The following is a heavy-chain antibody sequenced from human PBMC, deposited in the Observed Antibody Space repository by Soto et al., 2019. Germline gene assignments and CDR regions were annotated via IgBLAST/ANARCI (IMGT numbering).Heavy chain of an antibody. J-gene: IGHJ6*02. V-gene: IGHV4-4*07. CDR3: ARASDGYNQNYYYYGMDV. CDR2: IYTSGST. D-gene: IGHD5-12*01. CDR1: GGSISSYY. Sequence: SETLSLTCTVSGGSISSYYWSWIRQPAGKGLEWIGRIYTSGSTNYNPSLKSRVTMSVDTSKNQFSLKLSSVTAADTAVYYCARASDGYNQNYYYYGMDVWGQGTTVTVSS.